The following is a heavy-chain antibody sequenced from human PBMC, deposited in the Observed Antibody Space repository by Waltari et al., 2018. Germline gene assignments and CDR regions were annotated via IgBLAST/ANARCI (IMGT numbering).Heavy chain of an antibody. V-gene: IGHV3-74*01. CDR2: IDGNGGGT. J-gene: IGHJ3*02. CDR3: VRGINHAFDI. CDR1: GFTF. Sequence: EVQLVESGGGSVQPGGSLRLSCAASGFTFMHWVRQAPGKGRVWVSRIDGNGGGTGYADSVKGRFTISRDNAKNTLYLQMNSLRAEDTAVYYCVRGINHAFDIWGQGTMVTVSS.